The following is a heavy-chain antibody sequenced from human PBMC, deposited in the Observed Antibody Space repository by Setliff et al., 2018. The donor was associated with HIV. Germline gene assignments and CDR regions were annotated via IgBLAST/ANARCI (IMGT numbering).Heavy chain of an antibody. CDR3: ARLGSGWSDSYYYAMDV. Sequence: VASVKVSCKASGYTFSNYGISWVRQAPGQGLEWMGWISAHTGHTNFARSFQGRVSMTIDASTTMAYMELRNLKSDDTAVYYCARLGSGWSDSYYYAMDVWGRGTTVTVSS. D-gene: IGHD6-19*01. CDR2: ISAHTGHT. J-gene: IGHJ6*02. V-gene: IGHV1-18*01. CDR1: GYTFSNYG.